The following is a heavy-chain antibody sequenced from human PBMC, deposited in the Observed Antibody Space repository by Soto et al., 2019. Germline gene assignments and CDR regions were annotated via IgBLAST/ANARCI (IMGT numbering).Heavy chain of an antibody. J-gene: IGHJ5*01. V-gene: IGHV4-59*01. CDR2: IYYSGST. Sequence: XETLSLSCTVSGGSISSYYWSWIRQPPGKGLEWIGYIYYSGSTNYNPSLKSRVTISVDTSKNQFSLKLSSVTAADTAVYYCARETPLKSGGVGWFDSWGQGTLVTVSS. CDR3: ARETPLKSGGVGWFDS. CDR1: GGSISSYY. D-gene: IGHD3-10*01.